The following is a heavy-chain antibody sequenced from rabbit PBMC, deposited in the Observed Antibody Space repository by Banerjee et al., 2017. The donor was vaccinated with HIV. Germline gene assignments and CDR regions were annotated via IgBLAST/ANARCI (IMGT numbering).Heavy chain of an antibody. CDR2: KYAGSSGST. D-gene: IGHD4-2*01. CDR1: GFSFSTSSN. Sequence: QEQLEESGGTLANLGASLTFTGTASGFSFSTSSNGCGFRQHQGRGLEWIACKYAGSSGSTYYASWAKGRFTISKTSSTTVTLQMTSLTAADTATYFCATDYAGETVYGDGVFNLWGPGTLVTVS. CDR3: ATDYAGETVYGDGVFNL. J-gene: IGHJ4*01. V-gene: IGHV1S45*01.